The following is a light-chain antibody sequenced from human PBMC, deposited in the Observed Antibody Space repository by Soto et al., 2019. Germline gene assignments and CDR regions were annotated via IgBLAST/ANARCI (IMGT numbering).Light chain of an antibody. Sequence: MTQSPGILSVSPGESATLSCRASQSVANDLAWYQHKPGQGPRLLIYAASTRAAGVPARFTGSGSGTDFTLTISSLQSEDFAVYYCQHYHDWPPHTFGQGTTVEI. CDR3: QHYHDWPPHT. CDR2: AAS. J-gene: IGKJ2*01. CDR1: QSVAND. V-gene: IGKV3D-15*01.